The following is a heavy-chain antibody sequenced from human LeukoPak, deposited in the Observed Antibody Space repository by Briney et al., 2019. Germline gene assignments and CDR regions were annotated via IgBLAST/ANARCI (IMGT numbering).Heavy chain of an antibody. D-gene: IGHD4-17*01. V-gene: IGHV3-23*01. Sequence: GGSLRLSCAASGFTFSSYAMIWVRQAPGKGLEWVSGISASGGSTNYADSVKGRFTISRDNSKNTLYLQMNSLRAEDTAVYYCAKSILMTTVTTYYFDYWGQGTLVTVSS. CDR2: ISASGGST. CDR1: GFTFSSYA. CDR3: AKSILMTTVTTYYFDY. J-gene: IGHJ4*02.